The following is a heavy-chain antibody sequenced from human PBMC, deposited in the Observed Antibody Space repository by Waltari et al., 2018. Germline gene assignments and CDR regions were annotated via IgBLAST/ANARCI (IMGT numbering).Heavy chain of an antibody. CDR1: GYTFSSYW. Sequence: EVQLVQSGVEVKKPGESLKISCLGSGYTFSSYWIAWVRQVPGKGLEWVGIIYPGDSETRYSPSFQGQVTMSVDKSATTAYLQWTNMKASDTAMYYCARQSRSSDWYDYWGQGTLITVSS. V-gene: IGHV5-51*01. D-gene: IGHD3-9*01. CDR3: ARQSRSSDWYDY. CDR2: IYPGDSET. J-gene: IGHJ4*02.